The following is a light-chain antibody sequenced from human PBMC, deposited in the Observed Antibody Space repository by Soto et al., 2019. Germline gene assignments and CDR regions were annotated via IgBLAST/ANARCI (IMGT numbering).Light chain of an antibody. CDR3: KEYSYWPLS. V-gene: IGKV3-20*01. Sequence: SRGRLSSSTEKGATFSCGARQSVSSSYVAWFQQKPGQAPRLLIYCAASRATGIPDRFSGGGSETAFTLAIISLQSDDVTVDYCKEYSYWPLSFGGGTKVDI. CDR1: QSVSSSY. J-gene: IGKJ4*01. CDR2: CAA.